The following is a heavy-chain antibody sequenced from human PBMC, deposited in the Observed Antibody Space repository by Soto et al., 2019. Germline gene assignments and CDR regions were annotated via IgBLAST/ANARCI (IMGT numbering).Heavy chain of an antibody. Sequence: QITLKESGPPLVKPTQTLTLTCTFSGFSLSTVEVGVAWIRQPPGKALECLAIIYWDDDKRYSPSLKTSLTIXKXXSKNQVVLTMTDIDPVDTATYYCARTLTPRRRHDPWGQGLLVTVSS. CDR3: ARTLTPRRRHDP. D-gene: IGHD7-27*01. CDR2: IYWDDDK. J-gene: IGHJ5*02. CDR1: GFSLSTVEVG. V-gene: IGHV2-5*02.